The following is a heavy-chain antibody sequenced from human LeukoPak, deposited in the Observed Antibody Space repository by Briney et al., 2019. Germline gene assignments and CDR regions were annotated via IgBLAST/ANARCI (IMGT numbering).Heavy chain of an antibody. Sequence: GGSLRLSCAASGFTFSSYSMNWVRQAPGKGLEWVSYISSSSSTIYYADSVKGRFTISRDNAKNSLYLQMNSLRAEDTAVYYCARVRYSSGRQYFQHWGQGTLVTVSS. J-gene: IGHJ1*01. V-gene: IGHV3-48*01. CDR2: ISSSSSTI. D-gene: IGHD6-19*01. CDR3: ARVRYSSGRQYFQH. CDR1: GFTFSSYS.